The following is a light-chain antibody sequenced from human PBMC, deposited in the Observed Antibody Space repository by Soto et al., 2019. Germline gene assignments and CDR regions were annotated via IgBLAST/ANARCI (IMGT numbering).Light chain of an antibody. V-gene: IGKV3-11*01. J-gene: IGKJ5*01. CDR3: QQRSNWPSSLT. CDR2: DAS. CDR1: ERIYSAY. Sequence: EVVLTQSPGTLSLSRGERATLSCRASERIYSAYLAWYQQKSGQAPRLLIYDASKRATGIPARFSGSGSATDFTLTISSLEPEDFAVYYCQQRSNWPSSLTFGQGTRLEIK.